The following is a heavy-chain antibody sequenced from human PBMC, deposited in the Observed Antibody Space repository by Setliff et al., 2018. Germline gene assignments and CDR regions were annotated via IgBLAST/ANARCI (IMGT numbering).Heavy chain of an antibody. CDR2: IQKRGSTTT. Sequence: SETLSLTCNVSGDSMSSYYWSWIRQAPGKGLEWLGYIQKRGSTTTKYNPSLGSRISMSLDTSKNQFSRQLSAVSDGDTAVYYCARDQFSSGWYGPPDSYFGCWGQGIPVTVSS. J-gene: IGHJ4*02. V-gene: IGHV4-59*01. D-gene: IGHD6-19*01. CDR1: GDSMSSYY. CDR3: ARDQFSSGWYGPPDSYFGC.